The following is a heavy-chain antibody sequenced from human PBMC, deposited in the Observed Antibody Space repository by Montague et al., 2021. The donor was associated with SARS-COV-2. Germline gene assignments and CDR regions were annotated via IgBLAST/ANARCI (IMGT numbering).Heavy chain of an antibody. CDR3: ARGRGPVVVPGAGPAGRAFDI. Sequence: SETLSLTCAISGGSFSNYYWSWIRQPPGKGLEWIGEVNQSGTTIYNPSVKSGVTISEDTSKNQFYLRLNSVTAADTAVYDCARGRGPVVVPGAGPAGRAFDIWGQGTMVTVSS. J-gene: IGHJ3*02. CDR1: GGSFSNYY. V-gene: IGHV4-34*01. CDR2: VNQSGTT. D-gene: IGHD2-2*01.